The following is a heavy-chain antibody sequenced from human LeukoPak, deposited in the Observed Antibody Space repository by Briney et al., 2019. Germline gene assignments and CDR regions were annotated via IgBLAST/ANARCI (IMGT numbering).Heavy chain of an antibody. CDR3: SGHMTSADY. D-gene: IGHD2-21*02. V-gene: IGHV3-15*01. J-gene: IGHJ4*02. CDR2: IRRNTDGGTT. CDR1: GFIFSNAW. Sequence: GGSLRLSCAASGFIFSNAWMSWVRRAPGKGLEWVARIRRNTDGGTTDYAAPVNGRFTISRDDSENTVYLQMNSLKIEDTAVYYCSGHMTSADYWGQGTLVTVSS.